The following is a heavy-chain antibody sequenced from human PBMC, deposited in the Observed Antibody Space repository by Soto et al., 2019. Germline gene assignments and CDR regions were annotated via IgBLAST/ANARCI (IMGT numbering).Heavy chain of an antibody. CDR3: AKVTKRAAAGRYEYYKYGMDV. CDR2: MNPNTGNS. Sequence: ASVKVSCKASGYTFTSYDIYWVRQATGQGLEWMGWMNPNTGNSGYAQKFQGRVTMTSDTSISTAHMELSSLRSEDTAVYYCAKVTKRAAAGRYEYYKYGMDVWG. V-gene: IGHV1-8*01. CDR1: GYTFTSYD. D-gene: IGHD6-13*01. J-gene: IGHJ6*02.